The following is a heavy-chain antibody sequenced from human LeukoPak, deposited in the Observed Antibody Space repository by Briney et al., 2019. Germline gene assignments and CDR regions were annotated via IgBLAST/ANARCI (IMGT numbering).Heavy chain of an antibody. V-gene: IGHV3-7*01. D-gene: IGHD3-3*01. Sequence: GGSLRLSCAATGFTFSSYWMSWVRQAPGKGLEWVANIKQDGSEKYYVDSVKGRFTISRDNAKNSLYLQMNSLRAEDTAVYYCARSDTGLEWGRNWFDPWGQGTLVTVSS. CDR1: GFTFSSYW. J-gene: IGHJ5*02. CDR2: IKQDGSEK. CDR3: ARSDTGLEWGRNWFDP.